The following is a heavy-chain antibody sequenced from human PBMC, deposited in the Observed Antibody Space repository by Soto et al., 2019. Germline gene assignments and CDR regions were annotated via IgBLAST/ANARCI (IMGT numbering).Heavy chain of an antibody. CDR3: ARDRGWSLFDY. D-gene: IGHD6-19*01. V-gene: IGHV3-74*01. Sequence: EVQLVESGGGLVQPGGSVRLSCAASGFTFSSYCMYWVRQAPGKGLVWVSRTNSDGSDTSYADSVKGRFTISRDNAKNTLYLQMRSLRAEDTAVYYCARDRGWSLFDYWGQETLVIFSS. J-gene: IGHJ4*02. CDR1: GFTFSSYC. CDR2: TNSDGSDT.